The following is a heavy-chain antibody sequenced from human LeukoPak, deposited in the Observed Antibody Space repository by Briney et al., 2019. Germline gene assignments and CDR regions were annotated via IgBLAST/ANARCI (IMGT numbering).Heavy chain of an antibody. CDR1: GHTFSSYG. CDR3: ARGVRSIAAATFDY. Sequence: ASVKVSCKASGHTFSSYGISWVRQAPGQGLEWMGWISAYNGNTDYAQILQGRVTMTTDTSTSTAYMELRSLRSDDTAVYYCARGVRSIAAATFDYWGQGTLVTVSS. J-gene: IGHJ4*02. V-gene: IGHV1-18*01. D-gene: IGHD6-13*01. CDR2: ISAYNGNT.